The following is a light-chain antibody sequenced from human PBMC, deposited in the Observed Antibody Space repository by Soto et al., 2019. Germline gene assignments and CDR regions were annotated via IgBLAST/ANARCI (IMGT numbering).Light chain of an antibody. CDR2: GAS. Sequence: EIVMTQSPATLSVSPGERATLSCRASQSVSSNLAWYQQKPGQAPRLLIYGASTRATGIPARFSGSGSGTECTLTIISLQSEDFAVYYCQQYNNWPPWTFGQGTKVEIK. V-gene: IGKV3-15*01. J-gene: IGKJ1*01. CDR3: QQYNNWPPWT. CDR1: QSVSSN.